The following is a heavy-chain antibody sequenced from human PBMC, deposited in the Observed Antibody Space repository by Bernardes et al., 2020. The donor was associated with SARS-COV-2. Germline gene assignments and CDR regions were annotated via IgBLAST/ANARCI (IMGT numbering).Heavy chain of an antibody. CDR2: IYPGDSDT. Sequence: GESLKISCKGVGYTFTNYWIGWVRQMPGKGLEWMGTIYPGDSDTNYSPSFQGQVTISVDKSISTAYLRWNSLKAPDTAIYYCVKLTTKSGEHWGQGTLVTVSS. V-gene: IGHV5-51*01. D-gene: IGHD4-4*01. J-gene: IGHJ4*02. CDR3: VKLTTKSGEH. CDR1: GYTFTNYW.